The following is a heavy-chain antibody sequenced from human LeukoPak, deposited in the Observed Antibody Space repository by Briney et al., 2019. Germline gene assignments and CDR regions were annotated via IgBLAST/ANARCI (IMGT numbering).Heavy chain of an antibody. D-gene: IGHD5-12*01. Sequence: GGSLILSCAASGFTFSSYEMNWVRQAPGKGLEWVSYISSSGSTIYYADSVKGRFTISRDNAKNSLYLQMNSLRAEDTAVYYCARDDIVATLDYWGQGTLVTVSS. CDR3: ARDDIVATLDY. V-gene: IGHV3-48*03. J-gene: IGHJ4*02. CDR1: GFTFSSYE. CDR2: ISSSGSTI.